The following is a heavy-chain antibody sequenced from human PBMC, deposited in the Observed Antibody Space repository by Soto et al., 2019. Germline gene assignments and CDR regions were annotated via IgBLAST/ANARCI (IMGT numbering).Heavy chain of an antibody. J-gene: IGHJ4*02. D-gene: IGHD4-4*01. CDR3: ARGSKYGAYFDY. V-gene: IGHV4-34*01. CDR1: GGSFSGYY. Sequence: SETLSLTCAVYGGSFSGYYWSWIRQPPGKGLEWIGEINHSGSTNYNPSLKSRVAISVDTSKNQFSLKLSSVTAADTAVYYCARGSKYGAYFDYWGQGTLVTVSS. CDR2: INHSGST.